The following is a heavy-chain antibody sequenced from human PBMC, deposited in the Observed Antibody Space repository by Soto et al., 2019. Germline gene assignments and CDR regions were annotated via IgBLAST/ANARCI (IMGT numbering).Heavy chain of an antibody. CDR2: IIPIFGTA. J-gene: IGHJ5*02. D-gene: IGHD6-13*01. Sequence: SVKVSCKASGGTCSMYAISCVLQSPGQGREWMGGIIPIFGTANYAQKFQGRVTITADESTSTAYMELSSLRSEDTAVYYCARGPQYSSKGFDPWGQGTLVTVS. V-gene: IGHV1-69*13. CDR1: GGTCSMYA. CDR3: ARGPQYSSKGFDP.